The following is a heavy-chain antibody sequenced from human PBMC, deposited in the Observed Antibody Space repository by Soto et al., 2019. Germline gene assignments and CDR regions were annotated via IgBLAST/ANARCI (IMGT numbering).Heavy chain of an antibody. CDR1: GGTFSSYT. J-gene: IGHJ5*02. Sequence: ASVKVSCKASGGTFSSYTISWVRQAPGQGLEWMGRIIPILGIANYAQKFQGRVTITGDTSTSTAYMELSSLRSEDTAVYYCARSTTNYDFWSRLDPWGQGTLVTVSS. D-gene: IGHD3-3*01. CDR2: IIPILGIA. V-gene: IGHV1-69*02. CDR3: ARSTTNYDFWSRLDP.